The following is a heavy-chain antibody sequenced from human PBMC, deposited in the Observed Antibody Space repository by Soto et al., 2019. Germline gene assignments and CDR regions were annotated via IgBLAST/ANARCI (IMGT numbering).Heavy chain of an antibody. CDR1: GFTVSSNY. V-gene: IGHV3-53*01. CDR2: IYSGGST. J-gene: IGHJ4*02. CDR3: ARGPYNGLIDY. Sequence: GGSLRLSCAASGFTVSSNYMSWVRQAPGKGLEWVSVIYSGGSTYYADSVRGRFTISRDNSKNTLYLQMNSLRAEDTAVYYCARGPYNGLIDYWGQGTLVTVSS. D-gene: IGHD1-20*01.